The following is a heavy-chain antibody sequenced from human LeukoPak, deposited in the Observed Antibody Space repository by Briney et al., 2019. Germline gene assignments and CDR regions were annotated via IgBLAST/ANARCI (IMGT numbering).Heavy chain of an antibody. CDR2: IREDGTEK. J-gene: IGHJ4*02. D-gene: IGHD7-27*01. Sequence: GGSLRLSCTASGFTFSGAWMTWVRQAPGKGLEWVANIREDGTEKNYVDSVKGRFTISRDNAKNSLFLQMSNLRDDDTATYYCARHVGISFWGQGTLVTVSS. CDR3: ARHVGISF. V-gene: IGHV3-7*01. CDR1: GFTFSGAW.